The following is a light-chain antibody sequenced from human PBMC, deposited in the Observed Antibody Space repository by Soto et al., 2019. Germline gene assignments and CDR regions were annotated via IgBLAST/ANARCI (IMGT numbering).Light chain of an antibody. V-gene: IGKV1-5*01. CDR1: QGISSA. CDR3: QQYNSYSPT. Sequence: DIQMAQSPSTLSASVGDRVTITCRASQGISSALAWYQQKPGKAPKLLLYDASTLQSGVPSRFSGSGSGTEFTLTISSLQPDDSATYYCQQYNSYSPTFGQGTKVDIK. CDR2: DAS. J-gene: IGKJ1*01.